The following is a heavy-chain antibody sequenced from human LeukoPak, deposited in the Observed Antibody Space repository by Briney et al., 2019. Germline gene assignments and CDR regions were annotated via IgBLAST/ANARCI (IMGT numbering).Heavy chain of an antibody. D-gene: IGHD6-13*01. CDR3: ARDLRRGSSSWYVSGGDY. J-gene: IGHJ4*02. V-gene: IGHV1-18*04. Sequence: GESLKISCKGSGYRFTSYWIGWVRQAPGQGLEWMGWITAYNDNTYYAQKLQGRVTMTTDTSTSTAYMELRSLRSDDTAVYYCARDLRRGSSSWYVSGGDYWGQGTLVTVSS. CDR1: GYRFTSYW. CDR2: ITAYNDNT.